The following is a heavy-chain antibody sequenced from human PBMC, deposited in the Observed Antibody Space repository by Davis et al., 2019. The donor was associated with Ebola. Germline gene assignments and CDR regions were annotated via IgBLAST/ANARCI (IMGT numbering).Heavy chain of an antibody. CDR1: GGSIRSYY. CDR3: ARRYGTALDF. J-gene: IGHJ4*02. D-gene: IGHD2-21*02. CDR2: IYYSGGT. V-gene: IGHV4-59*08. Sequence: GSLRLSCTVSGGSIRSYYWSWIRQPPGKGLAWIGYIYYSGGTNYNPSLKSRGTISVDTSKNQFSLKLSSVTAADTAVYYCARRYGTALDFWGQGNLVTVSS.